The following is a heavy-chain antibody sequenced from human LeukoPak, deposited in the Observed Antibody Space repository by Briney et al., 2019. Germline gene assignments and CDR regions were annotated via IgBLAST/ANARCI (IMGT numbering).Heavy chain of an antibody. CDR3: ARGGGSFYNY. J-gene: IGHJ4*02. Sequence: GGSLRLSCTASGLTISNYWMSWVRQAPGKGLEWVANIKQDGSERYYVDSVKGRFTISRDNAKNSLYLQMNSLRVEDTAVYYCARGGGSFYNYWGQGTLVSVSS. CDR2: IKQDGSER. D-gene: IGHD2-15*01. CDR1: GLTISNYW. V-gene: IGHV3-7*04.